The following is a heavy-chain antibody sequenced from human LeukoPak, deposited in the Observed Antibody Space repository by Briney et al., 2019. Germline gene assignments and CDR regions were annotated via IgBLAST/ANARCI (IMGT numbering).Heavy chain of an antibody. J-gene: IGHJ1*01. Sequence: ASVKVSCKASGYTFTGYYMHWVRQAPGQGLEWMGWINLNSGDTNYAQKFQGRVTMTRDTSISTAYMEVSRLRSDDTAVYYCARDPGIVVAGKYFQHWGQGTLVTVSS. CDR2: INLNSGDT. D-gene: IGHD6-19*01. V-gene: IGHV1-2*02. CDR1: GYTFTGYY. CDR3: ARDPGIVVAGKYFQH.